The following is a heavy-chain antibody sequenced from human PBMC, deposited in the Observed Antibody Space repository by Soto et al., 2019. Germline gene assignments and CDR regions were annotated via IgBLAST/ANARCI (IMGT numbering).Heavy chain of an antibody. D-gene: IGHD6-6*01. Sequence: PGGSLRLSCAASGFTFSSYAMSWVRQAPGKGLEWVSAISGSGGSTYYADSVKGRFTISRDNSKNTLYLQMNSLRAEDTAVYYCAKVNGRSSSSAELVYWGQGTLVTVSS. CDR3: AKVNGRSSSSAELVY. V-gene: IGHV3-23*01. CDR2: ISGSGGST. J-gene: IGHJ4*02. CDR1: GFTFSSYA.